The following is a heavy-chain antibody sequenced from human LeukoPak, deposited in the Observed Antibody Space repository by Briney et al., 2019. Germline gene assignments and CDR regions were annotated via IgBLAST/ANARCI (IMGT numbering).Heavy chain of an antibody. J-gene: IGHJ4*02. CDR3: ARQTYSNSGAWYEDY. V-gene: IGHV4-39*01. D-gene: IGHD6-19*01. Sequence: SETLSLTCTASGGSFSSSSYYWGWIRQPPGKGLEWIGSIYSSGSTYYNPSLKSRVAISVDTSKNQFSLKLSSVTAADTAVYYCARQTYSNSGAWYEDYWGQGTLVTVSS. CDR2: IYSSGST. CDR1: GGSFSSSSYY.